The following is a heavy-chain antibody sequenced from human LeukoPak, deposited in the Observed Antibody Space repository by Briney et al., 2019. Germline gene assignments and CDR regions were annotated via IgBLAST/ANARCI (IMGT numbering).Heavy chain of an antibody. D-gene: IGHD6-19*01. J-gene: IGHJ4*02. CDR3: ARLPREAPGGSNIAVAARNDH. V-gene: IGHV1-69*13. CDR2: IIPIFGTA. CDR1: GGTFSSYA. Sequence: GASVKVSCKASGGTFSSYAISWVRQAPGQGLEWMGGIIPIFGTANYAQKFQGRVTITADESTSTAYMGLSSLRSEDTAVYYCARLPREAPGGSNIAVAARNDHWGQGTLVTVSS.